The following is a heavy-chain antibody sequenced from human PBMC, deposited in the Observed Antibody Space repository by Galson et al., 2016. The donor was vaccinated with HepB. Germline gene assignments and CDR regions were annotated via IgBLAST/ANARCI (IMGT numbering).Heavy chain of an antibody. CDR2: ISYSGST. D-gene: IGHD3-3*01. J-gene: IGHJ4*02. CDR3: ARVGHLDFWSGCYVPPFDY. CDR1: GDSISSGGSH. Sequence: ILSPTCTVSGDSISSGGSHWIWIRPHPGKGLAWIGFISYSGSTYYNPSLKSRATISVDTSKNQFSLKLSSVTVADTAVYYCARVGHLDFWSGCYVPPFDYWGQGTLVTVSS. V-gene: IGHV4-31*03.